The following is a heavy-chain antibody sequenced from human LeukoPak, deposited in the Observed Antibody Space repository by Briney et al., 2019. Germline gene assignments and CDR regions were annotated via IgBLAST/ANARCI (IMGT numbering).Heavy chain of an antibody. Sequence: GASVKVSCKASGFTFTSSAVQWVRQARGQRLEWIGWIVVGSGNTNYAQKFQERVTITRDMSTSTAYMELSSLRSEDTAVYYCAADRRAAPRGAFDIWGQGTLVTVSS. V-gene: IGHV1-58*01. CDR1: GFTFTSSA. D-gene: IGHD3-9*01. CDR2: IVVGSGNT. CDR3: AADRRAAPRGAFDI. J-gene: IGHJ4*02.